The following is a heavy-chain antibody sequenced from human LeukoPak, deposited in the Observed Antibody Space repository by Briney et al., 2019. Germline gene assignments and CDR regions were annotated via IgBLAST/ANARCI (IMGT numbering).Heavy chain of an antibody. V-gene: IGHV3-48*02. Sequence: PGGSLRLSCAASGFTFSNAWMTWVRQAPGKGLEWVSDISSGGTTIFYADSVKGRFTISRDNAKNSLYLQMNSLRDEDTAIYYCTRGLVVWGQGALVTVSS. CDR3: TRGLVV. J-gene: IGHJ4*02. CDR2: ISSGGTTI. CDR1: GFTFSNAW. D-gene: IGHD2-2*01.